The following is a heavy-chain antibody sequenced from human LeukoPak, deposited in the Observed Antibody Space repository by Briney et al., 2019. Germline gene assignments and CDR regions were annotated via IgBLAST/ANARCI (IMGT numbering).Heavy chain of an antibody. CDR1: GDSITSGDYY. D-gene: IGHD1-26*01. Sequence: PSQTLSLTCTVPGDSITSGDYYLTWIRQPPGKGLEWVAYMHYTGNTYYNSSLKSRLTISVDTSKNQFSLRLSFVTAADTAMYYCARHLSGSSWFDPWGQGTLVTVSS. J-gene: IGHJ5*02. V-gene: IGHV4-30-4*08. CDR2: MHYTGNT. CDR3: ARHLSGSSWFDP.